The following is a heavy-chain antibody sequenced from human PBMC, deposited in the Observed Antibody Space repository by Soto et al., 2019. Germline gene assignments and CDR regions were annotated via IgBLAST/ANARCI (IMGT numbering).Heavy chain of an antibody. J-gene: IGHJ4*02. D-gene: IGHD6-19*01. CDR2: SSPRGDTI. V-gene: IGHV3-48*02. CDR3: EKGTHPNVGWPYYFES. CDR1: GFSLANYP. Sequence: PGGSLRLSCVASGFSLANYPMNWVRQTPGKGLEWISYSSPRGDTIYYADSVEGRFTISRDNARNSLSLHMSSLRDEDSALYYCEKGTHPNVGWPYYFESWGQGVPVTVSS.